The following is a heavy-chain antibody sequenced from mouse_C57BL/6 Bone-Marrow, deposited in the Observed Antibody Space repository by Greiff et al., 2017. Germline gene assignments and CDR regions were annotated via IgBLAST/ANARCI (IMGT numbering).Heavy chain of an antibody. V-gene: IGHV5-12*01. CDR2: ISNGGGST. D-gene: IGHD2-2*01. J-gene: IGHJ4*01. CDR1: GFTFRDYY. Sequence: EVQVVESGGGLVQPGGSLKLSCAASGFTFRDYYMYWVRQTPEKRLEWVAYISNGGGSTYYPDTIKGRFTISRDNAKNTLYLQMSRLKSEDTAMYYCARQTPFYYGYDCYAMDYWGQGTSVTVSS. CDR3: ARQTPFYYGYDCYAMDY.